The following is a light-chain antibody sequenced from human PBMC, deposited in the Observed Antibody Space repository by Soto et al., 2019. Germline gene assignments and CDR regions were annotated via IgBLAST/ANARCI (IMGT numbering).Light chain of an antibody. J-gene: IGLJ2*01. CDR1: SSNIGSNT. V-gene: IGLV1-44*01. CDR3: AAWDDSLNGPGVV. CDR2: SNN. Sequence: QSVLTQPHSASGTPGQRVTISCSGSSSNIGSNTVNWYQQLPGTAPKLLIYSNNPRPSGVPDRFSGSKSGTSASLAISGLQSEDEADYYCAAWDDSLNGPGVVFGGGTKLTVL.